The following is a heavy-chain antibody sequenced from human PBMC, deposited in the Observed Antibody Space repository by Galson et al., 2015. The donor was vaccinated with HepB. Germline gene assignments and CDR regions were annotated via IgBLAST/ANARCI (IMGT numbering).Heavy chain of an antibody. D-gene: IGHD2-15*01. V-gene: IGHV4-59*08. J-gene: IGHJ5*02. CDR2: IYYSGST. CDR3: ARPYRDTSGHHHNWFDP. CDR1: GGSINNYY. Sequence: ETLSLTCSVSGGSINNYYWTWIRPPPGKGLEWIGEIYYSGSTNYNPSLKSRVTISVDTSKNQFSLKLSSMTAADTAVYYCARPYRDTSGHHHNWFDPWCQGTLVTVSS.